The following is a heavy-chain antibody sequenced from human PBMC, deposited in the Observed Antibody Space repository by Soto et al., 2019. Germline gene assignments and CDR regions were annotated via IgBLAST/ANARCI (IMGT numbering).Heavy chain of an antibody. V-gene: IGHV3-23*01. CDR1: GFTFSSYA. CDR2: VSGGGDIT. J-gene: IGHJ3*01. Sequence: HPGGSLRLSCAASGFTFSSYAMSWVRQAPGKGLEWVSVVSGGGDITFYADSVKGRFTISRDNSKNTLYLQMNSLRAEDTAVYYCAKKNTPDAFDVWGQGTMVTVSS. CDR3: AKKNTPDAFDV.